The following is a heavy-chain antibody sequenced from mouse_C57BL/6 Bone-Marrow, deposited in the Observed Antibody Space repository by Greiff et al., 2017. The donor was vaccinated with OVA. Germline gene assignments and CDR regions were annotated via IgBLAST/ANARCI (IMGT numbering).Heavy chain of an antibody. CDR3: TRNYDKSYFDY. V-gene: IGHV1-5*01. D-gene: IGHD2-4*01. CDR2: IYPGNSDT. Sequence: VQLQQSGTVLARPGASVKMSCKTSGYTFTSYWMHWVKQRPGQGLEWIGAIYPGNSDTSYNQKFQGKAKLTAVTSASTAYMELSSLTNEDSAVYYCTRNYDKSYFDYWGQGTTLTVSS. CDR1: GYTFTSYW. J-gene: IGHJ2*01.